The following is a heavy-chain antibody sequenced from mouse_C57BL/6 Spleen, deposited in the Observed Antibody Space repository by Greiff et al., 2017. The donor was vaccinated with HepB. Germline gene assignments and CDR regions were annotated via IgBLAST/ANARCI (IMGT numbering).Heavy chain of an antibody. J-gene: IGHJ3*01. CDR1: GYTFTDYN. CDR2: INPNNGGT. CDR3: ARAGNGYYWFAY. V-gene: IGHV1-18*01. Sequence: VQLQQSGPELVKPGASVKIPCKASGYTFTDYNMDWVKQSHGKSLEWIGAINPNNGGTIYNQKFKGKATLTVDKSSSTAYMELRSLTSEDTAVYYCARAGNGYYWFAYWGQGTLVTVSA. D-gene: IGHD2-3*01.